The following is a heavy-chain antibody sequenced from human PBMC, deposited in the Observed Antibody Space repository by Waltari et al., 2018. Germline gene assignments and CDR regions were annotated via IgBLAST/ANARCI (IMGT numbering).Heavy chain of an antibody. CDR1: GYTLTELS. D-gene: IGHD3-22*01. Sequence: QVQLVQSGAEVKKPGASVKVSCKVSGYTLTELSMHWVRQAPGKGLEWMGGFDPEDGETIYAQKFQGRVTMTEDTSTDTAYMELSSLGSEDTAVYYCATGSSGYYYKVDGYGMDVWGQGTTVTVSS. CDR2: FDPEDGET. V-gene: IGHV1-24*01. J-gene: IGHJ6*02. CDR3: ATGSSGYYYKVDGYGMDV.